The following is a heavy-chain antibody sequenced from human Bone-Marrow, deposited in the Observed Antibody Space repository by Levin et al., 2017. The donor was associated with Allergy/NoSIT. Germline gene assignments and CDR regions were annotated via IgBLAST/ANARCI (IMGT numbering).Heavy chain of an antibody. CDR3: ARAIASGGNTYYYYYMDV. Sequence: GESLKISCKASGYIFTDYYIHWVRQAPGQGLEWMGWINPNSGGTKYAQKFQGRVTMTRDTSISTDYVDLSRLRFDDTAVYYCARAIASGGNTYYYYYMDVWGKGTTVTVSS. D-gene: IGHD3-16*01. J-gene: IGHJ6*03. CDR1: GYIFTDYY. CDR2: INPNSGGT. V-gene: IGHV1-2*02.